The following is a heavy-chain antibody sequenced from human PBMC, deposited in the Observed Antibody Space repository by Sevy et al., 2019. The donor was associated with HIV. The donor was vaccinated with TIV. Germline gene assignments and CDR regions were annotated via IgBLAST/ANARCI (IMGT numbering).Heavy chain of an antibody. D-gene: IGHD1-20*01. CDR2: INPNSGVT. V-gene: IGHV1-2*06. CDR3: VREDNNAHRTLLSFDI. Sequence: ASVKVSCKATGYMFSDYNMHWVRQAPGQGLEWMALINPNSGVTIYAQKFRGRVSLTRDTSMSTAYMELSALTSDDTAVYYCVREDNNAHRTLLSFDIWGQGTMVTVS. CDR1: GYMFSDYN. J-gene: IGHJ3*02.